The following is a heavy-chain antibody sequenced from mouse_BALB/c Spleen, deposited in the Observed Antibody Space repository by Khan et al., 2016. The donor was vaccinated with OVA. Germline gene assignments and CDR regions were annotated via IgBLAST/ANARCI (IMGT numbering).Heavy chain of an antibody. CDR2: ISYSGRT. CDR3: ARSVTIATVVATDFDY. V-gene: IGHV3-2*02. Sequence: EVQLQESGPGLVKPSQSLSPTCTVTGYSITSDYAWNWIRQFPGNKLEWMGYISYSGRTSYNPSLKSRIFITRDTSKNQFFLQLNSVTTEDSATYYCARSVTIATVVATDFDYWGQGTTLTVSS. J-gene: IGHJ2*01. CDR1: GYSITSDYA. D-gene: IGHD1-1*01.